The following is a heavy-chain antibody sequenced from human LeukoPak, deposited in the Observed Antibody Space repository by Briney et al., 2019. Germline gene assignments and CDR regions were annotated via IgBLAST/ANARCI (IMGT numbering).Heavy chain of an antibody. CDR3: ARAGGMVKHAFDI. D-gene: IGHD3-3*01. V-gene: IGHV3-21*01. CDR1: GFTFSSYS. CDR2: ISSSSSYI. J-gene: IGHJ3*02. Sequence: GGSLRLSCAASGFTFSSYSMNWVRQAPGKGLEWVSSISSSSSYIYYADSVKGRFTISRDNAKNSLYLQMNSLRAEDTAVYYCARAGGMVKHAFDIWGQGTMVTVSS.